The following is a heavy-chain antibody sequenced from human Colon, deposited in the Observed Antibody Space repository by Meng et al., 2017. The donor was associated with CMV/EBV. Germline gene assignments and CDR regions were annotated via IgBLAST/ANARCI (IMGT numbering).Heavy chain of an antibody. Sequence: QGQARHHGDQQKKPRSPVKGFCNASGHSLSGFFRYGVPQDPAQGLEWMVMINPNSGGSHYAQKFQGTLTMPRNTSINTAYMERSRLRSDDTAVYYCATGSGGDFDYWGQGTLVTVSS. CDR2: INPNSGGS. V-gene: IGHV1-2*02. J-gene: IGHJ4*02. CDR1: GHSLSGFF. CDR3: ATGSGGDFDY. D-gene: IGHD1-14*01.